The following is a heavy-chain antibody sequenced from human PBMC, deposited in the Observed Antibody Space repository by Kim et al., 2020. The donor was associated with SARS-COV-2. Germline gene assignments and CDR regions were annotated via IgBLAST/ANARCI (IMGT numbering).Heavy chain of an antibody. J-gene: IGHJ4*02. V-gene: IGHV3-15*01. CDR1: GLTFSDAW. Sequence: GGSLRLSCAASGLTFSDAWMSWVRQATGKGLEWVGRIKSKTDGGTTDYAAPVKGRVTISRDDSKNTLYLQMNSLKTEDTAVYHCTTREYTYPYTFDYWGQGTLVTAFS. CDR3: TTREYTYPYTFDY. CDR2: IKSKTDGGTT. D-gene: IGHD5-18*01.